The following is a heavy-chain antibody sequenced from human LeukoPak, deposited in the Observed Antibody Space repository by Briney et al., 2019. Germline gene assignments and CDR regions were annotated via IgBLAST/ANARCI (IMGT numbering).Heavy chain of an antibody. Sequence: GGSLRLSCAASGFTFSSYGMHWVRQAPGKGLEWVAFIRYDGSNKYYADSVKGRFTISRDNSKNTLYLQMNSLRAEDTALYYCAKAGATYSSSWYRYFDYWGQGTLVTVSS. CDR1: GFTFSSYG. J-gene: IGHJ4*02. CDR2: IRYDGSNK. CDR3: AKAGATYSSSWYRYFDY. V-gene: IGHV3-30*02. D-gene: IGHD6-13*01.